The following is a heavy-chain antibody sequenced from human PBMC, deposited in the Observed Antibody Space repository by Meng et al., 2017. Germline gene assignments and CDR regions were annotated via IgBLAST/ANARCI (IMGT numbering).Heavy chain of an antibody. J-gene: IGHJ1*01. CDR1: GGSISSYY. D-gene: IGHD4-17*01. V-gene: IGHV4-4*07. CDR3: ARERGIGTNDYGDYVPDHEYFQH. CDR2: IYTSGST. Sequence: SETLSLTCTASGGSISSYYWSWIRQPAGKGLEWIGRIYTSGSTNYNPSLKSRVTMSVDTSKNQFSLKLSSVTAADTAVYYCARERGIGTNDYGDYVPDHEYFQHWGQGTLVTVSS.